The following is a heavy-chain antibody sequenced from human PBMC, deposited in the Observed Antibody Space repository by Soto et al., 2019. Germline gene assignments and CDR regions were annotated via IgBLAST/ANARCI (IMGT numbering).Heavy chain of an antibody. Sequence: EVQLVESGGGLVQPGGSLRLSCAASGFTFSSYEMNWVRQAPGKGLEWGSYISSSCSTIYYADSVKGRFTISRDNAKNSLYLQMKSVRAEDKAVYYCARGQYQLRLEVCMDVWGRRTTVTV. CDR3: ARGQYQLRLEVCMDV. CDR1: GFTFSSYE. D-gene: IGHD2-2*01. CDR2: ISSSCSTI. J-gene: IGHJ6*02. V-gene: IGHV3-48*03.